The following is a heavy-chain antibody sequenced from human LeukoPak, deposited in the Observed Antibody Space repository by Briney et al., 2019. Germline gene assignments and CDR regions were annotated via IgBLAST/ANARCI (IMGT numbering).Heavy chain of an antibody. CDR3: ARDRGFESYAFDI. V-gene: IGHV4-59*01. Sequence: SETLSLTCTVSGGSISSYYWSWIRQPPGKGLEWIGYIYYGGSTNYNPSLKSRVTISVDTSKNQFSLKLSSVTAADTAVYYCARDRGFESYAFDIWGQGTMVTVSS. CDR2: IYYGGST. D-gene: IGHD3-10*01. J-gene: IGHJ3*02. CDR1: GGSISSYY.